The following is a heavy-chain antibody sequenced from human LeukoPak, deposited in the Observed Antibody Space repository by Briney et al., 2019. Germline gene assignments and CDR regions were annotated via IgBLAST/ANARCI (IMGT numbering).Heavy chain of an antibody. CDR2: ISSSSTYT. D-gene: IGHD5-12*01. J-gene: IGHJ4*02. Sequence: GGSLRLSCAASGFTFSSYSMKWVRQAPGKGLEWVSSISSSSTYTYYADSVRGRFTISRDNAKNSLYLQMNSLRTEDTAVYYCARGTTGGYSPSHWGQGTLVTVSS. CDR1: GFTFSSYS. V-gene: IGHV3-21*01. CDR3: ARGTTGGYSPSH.